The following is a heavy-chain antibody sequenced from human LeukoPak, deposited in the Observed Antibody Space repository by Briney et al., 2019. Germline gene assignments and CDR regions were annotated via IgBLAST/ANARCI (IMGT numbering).Heavy chain of an antibody. CDR2: INHSGRT. J-gene: IGHJ5*02. D-gene: IGHD6-13*01. Sequence: SETLSLTCAVCGGSFSGYYWSWIRQPPGKGLEWIGEINHSGRTNCNPSLKSRVSISVDTSKNQFSLNLTSVTAADTAIYYCARESPGYSTSWYMFGVWFDPWGQGTLVTVSS. V-gene: IGHV4-34*01. CDR1: GGSFSGYY. CDR3: ARESPGYSTSWYMFGVWFDP.